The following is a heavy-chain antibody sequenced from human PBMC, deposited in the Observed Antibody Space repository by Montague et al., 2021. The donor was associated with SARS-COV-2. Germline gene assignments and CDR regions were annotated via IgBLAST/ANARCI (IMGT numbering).Heavy chain of an antibody. J-gene: IGHJ6*02. CDR1: GFTFSSYW. CDR2: INSDGSIT. Sequence: SRRLSLSASGFTFSSYWMHWVRQAPGKGLVWVSRINSDGSITKNADSVKGRFTISRDNAKNTLYLQMNSLRAEDTAVYYCARDYYGAHYGMDVWGQGTTGTVPS. D-gene: IGHD1-26*01. V-gene: IGHV3-74*01. CDR3: ARDYYGAHYGMDV.